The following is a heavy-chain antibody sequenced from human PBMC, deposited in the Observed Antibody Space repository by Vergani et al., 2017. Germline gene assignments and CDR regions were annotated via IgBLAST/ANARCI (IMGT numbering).Heavy chain of an antibody. CDR2: ISWNSGAV. Sequence: EVQVVESGGGLVQPGGSLRLSCAASGFIFSDHYMDWVRQAPGKGLEWVSGISWNSGAVDYADSVRGRFTISRDNAKNSLFLDMSSLRAEDTAVYYCVRDVRVSRTWGQGTLVAVSS. CDR3: VRDVRVSRT. J-gene: IGHJ3*01. V-gene: IGHV3-69-1*01. CDR1: GFIFSDHY.